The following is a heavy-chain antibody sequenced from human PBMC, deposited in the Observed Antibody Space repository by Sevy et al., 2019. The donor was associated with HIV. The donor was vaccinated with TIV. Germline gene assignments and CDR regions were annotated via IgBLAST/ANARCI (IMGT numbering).Heavy chain of an antibody. CDR3: ARVGFNWNDVDY. D-gene: IGHD1-20*01. J-gene: IGHJ4*02. CDR1: GGSMNIYY. V-gene: IGHV4-59*01. Sequence: SETLSLTCTVSGGSMNIYYWSWIRQPPRKGLERIGYIYYSGSTNYNPSLKSRVTISVDTSKNQFSLKLRSVTAADTAVYYCARVGFNWNDVDYWGQGTLVTVSS. CDR2: IYYSGST.